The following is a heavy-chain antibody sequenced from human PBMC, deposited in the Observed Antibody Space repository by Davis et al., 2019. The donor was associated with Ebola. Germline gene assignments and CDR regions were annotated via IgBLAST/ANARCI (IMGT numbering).Heavy chain of an antibody. V-gene: IGHV1-18*01. CDR3: ARDRSRSWTVDY. J-gene: IGHJ4*02. CDR1: GYTFTSYG. CDR2: ISAYNGNT. D-gene: IGHD6-13*01. Sequence: ASVKVSCKASGYTFTSYGISWVRQAPGQGLEWMGWISAYNGNTNYAQKFQGRVSLTSDTSTSTVYMELSSLRSEDTAVYYCARDRSRSWTVDYWGQGTPVTVSS.